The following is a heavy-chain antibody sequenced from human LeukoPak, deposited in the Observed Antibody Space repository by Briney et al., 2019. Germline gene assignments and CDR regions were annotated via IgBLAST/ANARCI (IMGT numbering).Heavy chain of an antibody. J-gene: IGHJ5*02. CDR1: GYTFTSYD. CDR3: ARGQLGDIVVVPAAMFGFDP. CDR2: MNPNSGNT. V-gene: IGHV1-8*01. Sequence: ASVKVSCKASGYTFTSYDINWVGQATGQWLEWMGWMNPNSGNTGYAQKFQGRVTMTRNTSISTAYMELSSLRSEDTAVYYCARGQLGDIVVVPAAMFGFDPWGQGTLVTVSS. D-gene: IGHD2-2*01.